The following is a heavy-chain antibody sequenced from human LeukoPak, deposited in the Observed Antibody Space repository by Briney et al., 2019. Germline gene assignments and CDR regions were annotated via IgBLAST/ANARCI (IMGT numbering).Heavy chain of an antibody. CDR1: GFTVSSNY. CDR3: ARESYYYGSGSYWGGYFDY. CDR2: IYSGGST. J-gene: IGHJ4*02. Sequence: PGGSLRLSCAASGFTVSSNYMSWVRQAPGKGLEWVSVIYSGGSTYYADSVKGRFTISRDNSKNTLYLQMNSLRAEDTAVYYCARESYYYGSGSYWGGYFDYWGQGTLVTVSS. D-gene: IGHD3-10*01. V-gene: IGHV3-53*01.